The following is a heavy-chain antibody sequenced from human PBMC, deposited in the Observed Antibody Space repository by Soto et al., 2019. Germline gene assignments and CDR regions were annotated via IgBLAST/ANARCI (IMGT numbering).Heavy chain of an antibody. Sequence: PSDTLSLTCTVPGGSISSYYWSWIRQPPGKGLEWIGYIYYSGSTNYNPSLKSRVTISVDTSKNQFSLKLSSVTAADTAVYYCARHRVEYQLLNWFDPWGQGTLVTVSS. CDR2: IYYSGST. V-gene: IGHV4-59*08. CDR3: ARHRVEYQLLNWFDP. J-gene: IGHJ5*02. D-gene: IGHD2-2*01. CDR1: GGSISSYY.